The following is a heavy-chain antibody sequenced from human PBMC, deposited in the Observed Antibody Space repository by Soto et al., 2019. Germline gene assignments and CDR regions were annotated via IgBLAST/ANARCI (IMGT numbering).Heavy chain of an antibody. CDR1: GFTVSSNY. V-gene: IGHV3-53*04. CDR3: ARERGSYSSSSPSIFSYYYYMDV. CDR2: IYSGGST. Sequence: GGSLRLSCAASGFTVSSNYMSWVRQAPGKGLEWVSVIYSGGSTYYADSVKGRFTISRHNSKNTLYLQMNSLRAEDTAVYYCARERGSYSSSSPSIFSYYYYMDVWGKGTTVTVSS. D-gene: IGHD6-6*01. J-gene: IGHJ6*03.